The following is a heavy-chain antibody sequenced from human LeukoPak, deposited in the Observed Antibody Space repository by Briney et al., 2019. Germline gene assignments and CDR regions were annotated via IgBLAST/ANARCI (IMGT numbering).Heavy chain of an antibody. J-gene: IGHJ4*02. CDR3: ASTLFGYHEVTASYYFDY. D-gene: IGHD2-21*02. V-gene: IGHV4-61*08. CDR2: IYYSGST. Sequence: SETLSLTCTVSGGSISSGDNYWSWIRQPPGKGLEWIGYIYYSGSTNYNPSLKSRVTISVDTSKNQFSLKLSSVTAADTAVYYCASTLFGYHEVTASYYFDYWGQGTLVTVSS. CDR1: GGSISSGDNY.